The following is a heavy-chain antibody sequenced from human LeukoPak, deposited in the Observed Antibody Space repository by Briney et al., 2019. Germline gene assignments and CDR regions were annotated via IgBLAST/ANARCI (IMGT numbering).Heavy chain of an antibody. J-gene: IGHJ4*01. D-gene: IGHD1-1*01. CDR3: ARDNDKVVDH. CDR2: ITAYNGNR. Sequence: ASVKVSCKTSGYTFSNYGISWVRQAPGQGLEWMGWITAYNGNRLYAQRFQGRISLTTDTSTSTSYMELRSLEYDDTAIYYCARDNDKVVDHWGQGTLVTVSS. CDR1: GYTFSNYG. V-gene: IGHV1-18*01.